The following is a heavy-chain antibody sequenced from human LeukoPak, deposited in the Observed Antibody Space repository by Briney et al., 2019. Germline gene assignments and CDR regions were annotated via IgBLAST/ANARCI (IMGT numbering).Heavy chain of an antibody. V-gene: IGHV4-59*08. CDR1: GVSISNHY. Sequence: SETLSLTCTVSGVSISNHYSSWIRQPPGKGLEWIGYIYYTGNTDYNPSLKSRVTISEDTSKNQVSLELSSVTAADTAVYYCVRHSRVVAFDYWGQGNLVTVSS. J-gene: IGHJ4*02. CDR2: IYYTGNT. CDR3: VRHSRVVAFDY. D-gene: IGHD2-15*01.